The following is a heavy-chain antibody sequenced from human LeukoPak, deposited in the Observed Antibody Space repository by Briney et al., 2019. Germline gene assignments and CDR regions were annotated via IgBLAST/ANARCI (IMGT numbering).Heavy chain of an antibody. CDR1: GGSISSYY. CDR2: IYDNENT. D-gene: IGHD4-11*01. V-gene: IGHV4-59*01. CDR3: ATGMSYSDYSFDY. J-gene: IGHJ4*02. Sequence: PSETLSLTCAVSGGSISSYYWSWIRQPPGKGLEWIGYIYDNENTKYNPSLKSRVTISVDTSKSQFSLKLSSVTAADTAVYYCATGMSYSDYSFDYWGQGTLVIVSS.